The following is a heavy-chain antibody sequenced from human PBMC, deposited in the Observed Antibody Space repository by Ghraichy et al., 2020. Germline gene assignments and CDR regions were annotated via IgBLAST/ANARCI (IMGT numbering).Heavy chain of an antibody. J-gene: IGHJ4*02. Sequence: GGSLRLSCAASGFTFSSYSMNWVRQAPGKGLEWVSSISSSSSYIYYADSVKGRFTISRDNAKNSLYLQMNSLRAEDTAVYYCARDSGTGTYAAFDYWGQGTLVTVSS. CDR3: ARDSGTGTYAAFDY. CDR2: ISSSSSYI. CDR1: GFTFSSYS. V-gene: IGHV3-21*01. D-gene: IGHD1-1*01.